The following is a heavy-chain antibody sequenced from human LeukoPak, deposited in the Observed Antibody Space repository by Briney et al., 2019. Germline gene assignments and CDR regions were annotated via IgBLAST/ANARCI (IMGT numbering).Heavy chain of an antibody. Sequence: SETLSLTCAVYGGSFSGYYWSWIRQPPGKGLEWIGEINHSGSTNYNPSLKSRVTISVDTSKNQLSLKLSSVTAADTAVYYCARGGQYSSSWYSNYYYYMDVWGKGTTVTVSS. D-gene: IGHD6-13*01. CDR2: INHSGST. V-gene: IGHV4-34*01. CDR3: ARGGQYSSSWYSNYYYYMDV. J-gene: IGHJ6*03. CDR1: GGSFSGYY.